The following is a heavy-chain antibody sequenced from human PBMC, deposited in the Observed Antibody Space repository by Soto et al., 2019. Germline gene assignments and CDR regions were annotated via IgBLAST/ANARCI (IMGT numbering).Heavy chain of an antibody. D-gene: IGHD6-13*01. CDR3: AKSSVPIAAAGLYYYYYYMDV. J-gene: IGHJ6*03. V-gene: IGHV3-30*18. CDR2: ISYDGSNK. CDR1: GFTFSSYG. Sequence: GGSLRLSCAASGFTFSSYGMHWVRQAPGKGLEWVAVISYDGSNKYYADSVKGRFTISRDNSKNTLYLQMNSLRAEDTAVYYCAKSSVPIAAAGLYYYYYYMDVWGKGTTVTVSS.